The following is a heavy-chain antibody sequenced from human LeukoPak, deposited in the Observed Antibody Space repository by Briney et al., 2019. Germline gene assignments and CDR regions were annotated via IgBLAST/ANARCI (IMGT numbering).Heavy chain of an antibody. CDR2: IYYSGST. CDR1: GGSISSYY. J-gene: IGHJ4*02. V-gene: IGHV4-59*01. D-gene: IGHD3-22*01. CDR3: ARMVYYYDSGGEIDY. Sequence: SETLSLTCTVSGGSISSYYWSWIRQPPGKGLEWIGYIYYSGSTNYNPSLKSRVTISVDTSKNQFSLKLSSVTAADTAVYYCARMVYYYDSGGEIDYWGQGTLVTVSS.